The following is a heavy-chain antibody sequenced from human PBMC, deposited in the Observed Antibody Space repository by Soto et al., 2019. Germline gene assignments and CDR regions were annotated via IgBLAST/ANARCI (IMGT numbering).Heavy chain of an antibody. CDR3: ARVDCSSTSCYYYYYGMDV. V-gene: IGHV5-51*01. CDR1: GYSFTSYW. CDR2: IYPGDSDT. Sequence: PGESLKISCKGSGYSFTSYWIGWVRQMPGKGLEWMGIIYPGDSDTRYSPSFQGQVTISADKSISTAYLQWSSLKASDTAMYYCARVDCSSTSCYYYYYGMDVWGQGTTVTVSS. D-gene: IGHD2-2*01. J-gene: IGHJ6*02.